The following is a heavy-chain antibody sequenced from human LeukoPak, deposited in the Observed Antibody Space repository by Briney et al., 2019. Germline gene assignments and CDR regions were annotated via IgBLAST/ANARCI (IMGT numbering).Heavy chain of an antibody. Sequence: SVKVSCKSSGGTFSSYAISWVRQAPGQGLEWMGRIIPILGIANYAQKFQGRVTITADKSTSTAYMELSSLRSEDTAVYYCARADPDFVSSSGPLGAFDIWGQGTMVTVSS. CDR1: GGTFSSYA. J-gene: IGHJ3*02. CDR3: ARADPDFVSSSGPLGAFDI. D-gene: IGHD3-22*01. CDR2: IIPILGIA. V-gene: IGHV1-69*04.